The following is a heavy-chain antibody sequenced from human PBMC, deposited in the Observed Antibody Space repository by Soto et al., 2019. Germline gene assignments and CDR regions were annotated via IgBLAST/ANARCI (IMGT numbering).Heavy chain of an antibody. V-gene: IGHV1-8*01. J-gene: IGHJ5*02. CDR1: GYTFTSYD. D-gene: IGHD2-2*01. Sequence: GASVKVSCKASGYTFTSYDINWVRQATGQGLEWMGWMNPNSGNTGYAQKFQGRVTMTRNTSISTAYMELSSLRSEDTAVYYCARDVVVPAAMLNWFDPWGQGTLVTVSS. CDR3: ARDVVVPAAMLNWFDP. CDR2: MNPNSGNT.